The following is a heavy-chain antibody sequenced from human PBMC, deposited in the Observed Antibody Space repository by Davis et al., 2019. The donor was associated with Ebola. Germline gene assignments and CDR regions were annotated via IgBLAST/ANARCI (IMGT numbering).Heavy chain of an antibody. V-gene: IGHV1-69*13. J-gene: IGHJ6*03. CDR2: IIPIFGTA. D-gene: IGHD6-19*01. CDR1: GGTFSSYA. Sequence: SVKVSCKASGGTFSSYAISWVRQAPGQGLEWMGGIIPIFGTANYAQKFQGRVTITADESTSTAYMELSSLRSEDTAVYYCATPTGGSGWYRPLYYYYMDVWGKGTTVTVSS. CDR3: ATPTGGSGWYRPLYYYYMDV.